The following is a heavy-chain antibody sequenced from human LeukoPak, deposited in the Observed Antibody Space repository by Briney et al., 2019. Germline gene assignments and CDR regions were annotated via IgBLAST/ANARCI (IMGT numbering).Heavy chain of an antibody. V-gene: IGHV1-46*01. D-gene: IGHD5-18*01. J-gene: IGHJ4*02. Sequence: ASVKVSCKASGYTFTSYYMHWVRQAPGQGLEWMGIINPSGGSTSYAQKFQGRVTMTRDTSTSTVYMELSSLSSEDTAVYYCARGGDVDTAMVYGFDYWGQGTLVTVSS. CDR1: GYTFTSYY. CDR3: ARGGDVDTAMVYGFDY. CDR2: INPSGGST.